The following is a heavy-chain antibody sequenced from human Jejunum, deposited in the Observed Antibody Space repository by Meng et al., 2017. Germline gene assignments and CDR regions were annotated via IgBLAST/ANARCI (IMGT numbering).Heavy chain of an antibody. CDR1: GGSMTSGGDY. CDR3: ARDFYP. V-gene: IGHV4-61*02. D-gene: IGHD3-3*01. CDR2: IYTNGNT. J-gene: IGHJ5*02. Sequence: SETLSLTCTVSGGSMTSGGDYWSWIRQPAGKGLEWIGLIYTNGNTNYNPSLSSRLSISIDTSKNYFSLKLSSVTAADTAVYYCARDFYPWGQGTLVTVSS.